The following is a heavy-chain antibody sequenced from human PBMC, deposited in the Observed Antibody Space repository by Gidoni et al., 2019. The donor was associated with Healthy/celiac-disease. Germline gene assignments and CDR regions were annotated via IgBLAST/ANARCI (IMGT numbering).Heavy chain of an antibody. J-gene: IGHJ4*02. V-gene: IGHV3-33*01. CDR1: GFTFSSYG. D-gene: IGHD4-4*01. Sequence: QVQLVESGGGVVQPGRSLRLSCAASGFTFSSYGMHWVRQAPGKGLEWVAVIWYDGSNKYYADSVKGRFTISRDNSKNTLYLQMNSLRAEDTAVYYCASWDDGYSTGAPYYFDYWGQGTLVTVSS. CDR2: IWYDGSNK. CDR3: ASWDDGYSTGAPYYFDY.